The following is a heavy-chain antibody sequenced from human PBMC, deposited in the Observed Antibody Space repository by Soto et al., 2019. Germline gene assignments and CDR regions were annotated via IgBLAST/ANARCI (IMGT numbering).Heavy chain of an antibody. V-gene: IGHV3-23*01. CDR1: GFTFGTYA. J-gene: IGHJ4*02. D-gene: IGHD6-13*01. CDR2: ISGSGSST. CDR3: AKDGGDSSSWYYFDY. Sequence: GGSLRLSCAASGFTFGTYAMSWVLQAPGKGLEWVSAISGSGSSTYYADSVKGRFTISRDNSKNTLYLQMNSLRAEDTAVYYCAKDGGDSSSWYYFDYWGQGTLVTVSS.